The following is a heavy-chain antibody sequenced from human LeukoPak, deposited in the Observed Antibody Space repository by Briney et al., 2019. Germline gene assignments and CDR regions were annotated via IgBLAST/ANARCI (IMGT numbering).Heavy chain of an antibody. V-gene: IGHV3-66*04. J-gene: IGHJ5*02. CDR2: IYPNGNT. CDR3: ARPLGYCSGSRCPQSRFDP. CDR1: GFTVSSNY. D-gene: IGHD2-2*01. Sequence: GGSLRLSCAASGFTVSSNYMNWVRQAPGKGLEWVSMIYPNGNTFYTDSVKGRFTISRDNSKNTLDLQMTSLRAEDTAVYYCARPLGYCSGSRCPQSRFDPWGQGTLVTVSS.